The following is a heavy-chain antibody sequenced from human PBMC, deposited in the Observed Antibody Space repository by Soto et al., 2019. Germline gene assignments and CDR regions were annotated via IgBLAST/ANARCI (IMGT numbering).Heavy chain of an antibody. CDR1: GYTFTGYY. D-gene: IGHD4-17*01. CDR3: ARGFIGATVTYDAFDI. Sequence: ASVKVSCKASGYTFTGYYMHWVRQAPGQGLEWMGWINPNSGGTNYAQKFQGWVTMTRDTSISTAYMELSRLRSDDTAVYYCARGFIGATVTYDAFDIWGQGTMVTVSS. V-gene: IGHV1-2*04. CDR2: INPNSGGT. J-gene: IGHJ3*02.